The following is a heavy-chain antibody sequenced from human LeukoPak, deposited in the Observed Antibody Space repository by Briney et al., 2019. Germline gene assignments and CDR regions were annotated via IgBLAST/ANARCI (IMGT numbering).Heavy chain of an antibody. CDR1: GFTFSSCG. CDR2: IGPTGTDR. D-gene: IGHD1-14*01. CDR3: ATETTGRHYDY. V-gene: IGHV3-21*01. Sequence: GGSLRLSCAASGFTFSSCGFNWVRQAPGKGLEWVSSIGPTGTDRYYADSVRGRFTISRDNAKNSMYLQMDSLRDEDTAVYYCATETTGRHYDYWGQGTLLTVSS. J-gene: IGHJ4*02.